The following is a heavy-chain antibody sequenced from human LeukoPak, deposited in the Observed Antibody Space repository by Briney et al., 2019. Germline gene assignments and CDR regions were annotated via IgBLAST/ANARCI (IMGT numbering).Heavy chain of an antibody. D-gene: IGHD3-16*02. Sequence: PSETLSLTCAVYGGSFSGYYWSWIRQPPGKGLEWIGEINHSGSTNYNPSLKSRVTISVDTSKNQSSLKLSSVTAADTAVYYCARAPKYDYVWGSYRYFDYWGQGTLVTVSS. V-gene: IGHV4-34*01. CDR2: INHSGST. CDR3: ARAPKYDYVWGSYRYFDY. J-gene: IGHJ4*02. CDR1: GGSFSGYY.